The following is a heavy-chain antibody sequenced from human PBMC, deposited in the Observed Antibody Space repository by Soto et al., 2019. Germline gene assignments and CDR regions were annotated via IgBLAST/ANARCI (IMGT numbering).Heavy chain of an antibody. V-gene: IGHV3-74*01. Sequence: EVQLLESGGGLVQPGGSLRLSCAASGFTFSAYWMHWVRQAPGKGLVWVSRISSDGSSTTYADCAEDRFIISRDNAKNTLYLQLNILRAEDTAVYYCARGSRGYSYGYNDYWGQGTLVSVSS. J-gene: IGHJ4*02. CDR2: ISSDGSST. D-gene: IGHD5-18*01. CDR3: ARGSRGYSYGYNDY. CDR1: GFTFSAYW.